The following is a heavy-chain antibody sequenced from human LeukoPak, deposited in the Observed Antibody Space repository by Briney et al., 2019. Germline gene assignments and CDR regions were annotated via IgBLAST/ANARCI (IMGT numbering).Heavy chain of an antibody. CDR1: GYTFTSYD. J-gene: IGHJ4*02. D-gene: IGHD5-18*01. CDR3: TSTRVDTAMVTDY. CDR2: MNPNSGNT. Sequence: ASVKVSCKASGYTFTSYDINWLRQATGQGLEWMGWMNPNSGNTGYAQKFQGRVTMTRNTAITTAYMELSSLRSEDTAVYYCTSTRVDTAMVTDYWGQGTLVTVSS. V-gene: IGHV1-8*01.